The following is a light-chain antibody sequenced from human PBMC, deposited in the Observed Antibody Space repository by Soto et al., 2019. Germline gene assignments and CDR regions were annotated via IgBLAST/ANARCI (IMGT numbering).Light chain of an antibody. J-gene: IGKJ2*01. CDR3: MQRREFPYT. CDR1: QSLLDSHDGNTY. Sequence: DIVMTQTPLSLPVTPGEPASISCRSSQSLLDSHDGNTYLDWYLQRPGQSPQILIYTHSYRASGVPDRFSGSGSGTDFTLKISRVEAEDVGVYYCMQRREFPYTFGQGTKLEIK. V-gene: IGKV2-40*01. CDR2: THS.